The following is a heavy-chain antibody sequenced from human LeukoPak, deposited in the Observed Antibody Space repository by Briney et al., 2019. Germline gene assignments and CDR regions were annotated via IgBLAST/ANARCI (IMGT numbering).Heavy chain of an antibody. J-gene: IGHJ4*02. V-gene: IGHV3-23*01. CDR3: AKDRDPVLRYFDWLFTPYFDY. CDR1: GGSFSGYY. D-gene: IGHD3-9*01. Sequence: QPSETLSLTCAVYGGSFSGYYWSWVRQAPGKGLEWVSAISGSGGSTYYADSVKGRFTISRDNSKNTLYLQMNSLRAEDTAVYYCAKDRDPVLRYFDWLFTPYFDYWGQGTLVTVSS. CDR2: ISGSGGST.